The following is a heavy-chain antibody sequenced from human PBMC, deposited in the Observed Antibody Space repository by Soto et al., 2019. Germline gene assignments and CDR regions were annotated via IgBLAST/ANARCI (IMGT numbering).Heavy chain of an antibody. D-gene: IGHD6-19*01. CDR1: GYTFTSYG. J-gene: IGHJ4*02. CDR2: ISAYNGNT. Sequence: ASVEVSCKASGYTFTSYGISWVRQAPGQELEWMGCISAYNGNTNYAQKLQGRVTMTTDTSTSTAYMELRSLISDDTAVYYCARDSRWLADYWGQGTLVTVSS. CDR3: ARDSRWLADY. V-gene: IGHV1-18*01.